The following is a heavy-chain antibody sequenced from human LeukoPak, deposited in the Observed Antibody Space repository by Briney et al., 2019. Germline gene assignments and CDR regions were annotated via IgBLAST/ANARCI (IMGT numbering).Heavy chain of an antibody. J-gene: IGHJ4*02. CDR2: ISGSGTGT. CDR3: AKDRPASHGSGSFGDY. D-gene: IGHD3-10*01. V-gene: IGHV3-23*01. CDR1: GFTFSSYA. Sequence: PGVSLRLSCAASGFTFSSYAMSWARQAPGKGLEWVSAISGSGTGTYYADSVKGRFTISRDNAKNTVYLQMNSLRAEDTAVYYCAKDRPASHGSGSFGDYWGQGTLVAVST.